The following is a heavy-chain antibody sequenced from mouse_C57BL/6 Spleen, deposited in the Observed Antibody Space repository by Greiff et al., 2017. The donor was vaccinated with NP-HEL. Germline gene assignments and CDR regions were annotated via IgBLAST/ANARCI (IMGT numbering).Heavy chain of an antibody. Sequence: EVKLVESGGDLVKPGGSLKLSCAASGFTFSSYGMSWVRQTPDKRLEWVATISSGGSYTYYPDSVKGRFTISRDNAKNTLYLQMSSLKSEDTAMYYCARHDNYDYDGWFAYWGQGTLVTVSA. CDR2: ISSGGSYT. CDR3: ARHDNYDYDGWFAY. V-gene: IGHV5-6*01. J-gene: IGHJ3*01. CDR1: GFTFSSYG. D-gene: IGHD2-4*01.